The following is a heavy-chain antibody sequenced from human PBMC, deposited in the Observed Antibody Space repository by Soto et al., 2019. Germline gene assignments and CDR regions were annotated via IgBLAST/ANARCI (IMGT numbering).Heavy chain of an antibody. D-gene: IGHD3-3*02. CDR1: GGSIKLGAYY. CDR2: IYYSGTT. CDR3: ARLAFSHYST. V-gene: IGHV4-39*01. Sequence: SETLSLTCTVSGGSIKLGAYYGGWIPQPPGKGLEWVSTIYYSGTTYYNPSLKSRLTISLDTSRNQFSLDLTSVTAADTAVYYCARLAFSHYSTWGQGTLVTVSS. J-gene: IGHJ4*02.